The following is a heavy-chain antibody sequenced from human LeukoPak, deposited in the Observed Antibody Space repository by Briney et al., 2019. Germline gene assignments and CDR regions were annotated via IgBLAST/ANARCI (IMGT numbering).Heavy chain of an antibody. CDR3: ARSRGWLQSHPLGC. Sequence: PSETLSLTCTVSGGSLSSGSYYWSWIRQPAGKGLEWIGRIYSSGNTNYNPSLKRRVTISVDKSKIQFSLKLTSVTAADTAVYYCARSRGWLQSHPLGCWGKGTMVTVSS. D-gene: IGHD5-24*01. V-gene: IGHV4-61*02. J-gene: IGHJ4*02. CDR2: IYSSGNT. CDR1: GGSLSSGSYY.